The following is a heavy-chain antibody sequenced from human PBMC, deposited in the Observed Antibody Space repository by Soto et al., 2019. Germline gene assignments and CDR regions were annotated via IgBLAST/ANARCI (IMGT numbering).Heavy chain of an antibody. D-gene: IGHD5-18*01. J-gene: IGHJ6*02. CDR3: GGYSYGYEYYYYGIYV. V-gene: IGHV3-73*02. CDR1: GFTFSGSA. CDR2: IRSKANSYAT. Sequence: EVQLVESGGGLVQPGGSLKLSCAASGFTFSGSAMHWVRQASGKGLEWVCRIRSKANSYATAYAASVKGRITSSRDNSKNKAYLQMNSLKTEDTAVYYCGGYSYGYEYYYYGIYVWGQGTTVTVSS.